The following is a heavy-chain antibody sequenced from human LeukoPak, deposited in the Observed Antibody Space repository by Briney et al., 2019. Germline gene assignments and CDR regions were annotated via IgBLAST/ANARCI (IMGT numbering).Heavy chain of an antibody. V-gene: IGHV1-2*02. CDR2: IDPNSGGT. D-gene: IGHD3/OR15-3a*01. Sequence: ASVNVSCKASGYTFTGKFIHWVRQAPGRGLEWMGWIDPNSGGTDYAQKFQGRVTMTRDTSIATAYMDLSRLISDDTAVYYCARDREGLAYFDFWGQGTLVTVSS. J-gene: IGHJ4*02. CDR1: GYTFTGKF. CDR3: ARDREGLAYFDF.